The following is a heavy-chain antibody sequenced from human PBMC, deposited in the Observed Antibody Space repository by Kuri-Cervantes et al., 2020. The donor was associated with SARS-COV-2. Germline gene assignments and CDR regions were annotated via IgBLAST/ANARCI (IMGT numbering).Heavy chain of an antibody. CDR3: ARGPYYYDSSGYYTSVYYYYGMDV. J-gene: IGHJ6*02. D-gene: IGHD3-22*01. CDR1: GYTFTSYG. V-gene: IGHV1-18*04. CDR2: ISAYNGNT. Sequence: ASVKVSCKASGYTFTSYGISWVRQAPGQGLEWMGWISAYNGNTNYAQKFQGWVTMTRDTSISTAYMELSRLRSDDTAVYYCARGPYYYDSSGYYTSVYYYYGMDVWGQGTTVTVSS.